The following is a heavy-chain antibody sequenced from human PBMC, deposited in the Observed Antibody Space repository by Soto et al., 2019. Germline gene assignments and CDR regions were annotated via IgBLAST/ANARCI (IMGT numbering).Heavy chain of an antibody. D-gene: IGHD1-26*01. Sequence: GASVKVSCKASGNTVPNYAIHWVRQAPGQRLEWMGRINAGNGNTKYSQKFQGRFTITRDTSASTAYMELSSLRSEDTAVYYCARGGSLYWYFDLWGRGTLVTVSS. CDR2: INAGNGNT. CDR1: GNTVPNYA. J-gene: IGHJ2*01. V-gene: IGHV1-3*01. CDR3: ARGGSLYWYFDL.